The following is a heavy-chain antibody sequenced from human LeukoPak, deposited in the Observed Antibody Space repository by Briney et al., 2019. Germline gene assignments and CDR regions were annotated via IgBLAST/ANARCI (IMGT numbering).Heavy chain of an antibody. CDR2: ISGSGGST. V-gene: IGHV3-23*01. Sequence: PAGSLRLSCAASGVTFSSYARSWVRQAPGKGLEWVSAISGSGGSTYYADSVKGRFTIFRESYKKTLFLQMNSLRAEDTAVYYCAKSASRFLEWLQNPYMDVWGKGTTVTVSS. J-gene: IGHJ6*03. CDR1: GVTFSSYA. D-gene: IGHD3-3*01. CDR3: AKSASRFLEWLQNPYMDV.